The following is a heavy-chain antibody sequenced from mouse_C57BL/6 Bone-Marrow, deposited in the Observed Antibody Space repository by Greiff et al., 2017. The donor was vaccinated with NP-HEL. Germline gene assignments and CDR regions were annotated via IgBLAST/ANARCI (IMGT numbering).Heavy chain of an antibody. D-gene: IGHD2-4*01. V-gene: IGHV1-26*01. J-gene: IGHJ1*03. CDR3: ARSGIYYDYDWYFDV. CDR1: GYTFTDYY. Sequence: VQLQQSGPELVKPGASVKISCKASGYTFTDYYMNWVKQSHGKSLEWIGDINPNNGGTSYNQKFKGKATLTVDKSSSTAYMELRSLTSEDSAVYYCARSGIYYDYDWYFDVWGTGTTVTVSS. CDR2: INPNNGGT.